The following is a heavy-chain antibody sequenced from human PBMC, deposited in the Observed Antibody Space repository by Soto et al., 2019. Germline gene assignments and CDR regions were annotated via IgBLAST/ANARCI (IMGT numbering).Heavy chain of an antibody. CDR1: GYSFTGYY. J-gene: IGHJ5*02. V-gene: IGHV1-69*01. Sequence: QVQLVQSGAEVKKSGASVKISCKASGYSFTGYYIHWVRQAPGQGFEWMGEISPIFGTANYAQKFQGRVTITADESTSTAYMELSSLRSEDTAVYYCARDHHGEAPAAAELPNWFDPWGQGTLVTVSS. D-gene: IGHD2-2*01. CDR2: ISPIFGTA. CDR3: ARDHHGEAPAAAELPNWFDP.